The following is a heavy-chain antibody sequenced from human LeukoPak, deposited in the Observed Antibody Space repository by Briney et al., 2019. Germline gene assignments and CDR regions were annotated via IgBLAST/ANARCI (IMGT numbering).Heavy chain of an antibody. CDR1: GYTFTSYG. J-gene: IGHJ4*02. Sequence: ASVKVSCKASGYTFTSYGISWVRQAPGQGLEWMGWISAYNGNTNYAQKLQGRVTMTTDTSTSTAYMGLRSLRSDDTAVYYCARGTIFRDYVWGSYRYFDYWGQGTLVTVSS. CDR2: ISAYNGNT. V-gene: IGHV1-18*01. D-gene: IGHD3-16*02. CDR3: ARGTIFRDYVWGSYRYFDY.